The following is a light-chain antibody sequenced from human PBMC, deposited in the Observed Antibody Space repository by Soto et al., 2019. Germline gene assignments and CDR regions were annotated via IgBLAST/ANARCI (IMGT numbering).Light chain of an antibody. J-gene: IGKJ5*01. CDR3: QKYNSAAIT. CDR1: QSVNTY. CDR2: AAS. Sequence: DIQMTQSPSSLSASVGDRVTITCRASQSVNTYLHWYQQKAGQAPKLLIYAASNLQSGVPSRFSGRGSGTDFTLTVESLQPEDFATYYCQKYNSAAITFGQGTRLEIK. V-gene: IGKV1-39*01.